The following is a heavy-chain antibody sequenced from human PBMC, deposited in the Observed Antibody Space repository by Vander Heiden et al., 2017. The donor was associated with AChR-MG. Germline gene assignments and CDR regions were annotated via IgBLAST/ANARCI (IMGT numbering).Heavy chain of an antibody. Sequence: QGQLVPSGAAVKKPGASVKVSCKASGYTFTGYYIHWVRQAPGQGLEWMGWINPKSGATHYAQKFQGRVTVTRDTSINTVYMEVSGLRSDDTAVYFCARPEFDYGLDVWGQGTTVTVSS. CDR2: INPKSGAT. CDR1: GYTFTGYY. V-gene: IGHV1-2*02. J-gene: IGHJ6*02. CDR3: ARPEFDYGLDV.